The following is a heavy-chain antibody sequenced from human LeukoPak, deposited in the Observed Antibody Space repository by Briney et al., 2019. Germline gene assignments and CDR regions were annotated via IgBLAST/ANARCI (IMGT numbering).Heavy chain of an antibody. CDR3: ARAGGPRGYSGYDSGFDY. Sequence: GGSLRLSCAASGFTFSSYAMHWVRQAPGKGLEWVAVISYDGSNKYYADSVKGRFTISRDNSKNTLYLQMNSLRAEDTAVYYCARAGGPRGYSGYDSGFDYWGQGTLVTVSS. D-gene: IGHD5-12*01. V-gene: IGHV3-30-3*01. J-gene: IGHJ4*02. CDR2: ISYDGSNK. CDR1: GFTFSSYA.